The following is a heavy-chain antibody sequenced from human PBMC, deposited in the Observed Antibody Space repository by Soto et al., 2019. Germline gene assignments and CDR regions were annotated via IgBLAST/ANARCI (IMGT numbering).Heavy chain of an antibody. CDR1: GFTFSSYS. D-gene: IGHD1-7*01. CDR2: ISSSSSYI. CDR3: AREANYGTSYGMDV. Sequence: PGGSLRLSCAASGFTFSSYSMNWVRQAPGKGLEWVSSISSSSSYIYYADSAKGRFTISRDNAKNSLYLQMNSLRAEDTAVYYCAREANYGTSYGMDVWGQGTTVTVSS. J-gene: IGHJ6*02. V-gene: IGHV3-21*01.